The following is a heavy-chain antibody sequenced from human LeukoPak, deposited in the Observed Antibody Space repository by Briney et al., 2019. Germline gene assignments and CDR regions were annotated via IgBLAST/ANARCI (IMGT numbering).Heavy chain of an antibody. Sequence: ASVKVSCKASGYTFTGYYMHWVRQAPGQGLEWMGWINPNSGGTNYAQKFQGRVTMTRDTSISAAYMGLSRLRSDDTAVYYCARVLVRGVSPIDYWGQGTLVTVSS. J-gene: IGHJ4*02. D-gene: IGHD3-10*01. CDR3: ARVLVRGVSPIDY. CDR1: GYTFTGYY. CDR2: INPNSGGT. V-gene: IGHV1-2*02.